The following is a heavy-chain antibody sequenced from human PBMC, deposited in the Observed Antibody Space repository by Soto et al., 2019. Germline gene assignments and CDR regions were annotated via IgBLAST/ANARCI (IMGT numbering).Heavy chain of an antibody. Sequence: EGQLVESGGGLVQPGGSLRLSCAASGFPFTTLWMSWVRQSPGKGLERVASIKEDGSEKNYVDSVKGRFTISRDNAKNSRFLQMNSLRDEDTAVYYCARGGWYSGIWGRGTLVIVSS. V-gene: IGHV3-7*01. CDR3: ARGGWYSGI. CDR2: IKEDGSEK. CDR1: GFPFTTLW. J-gene: IGHJ2*01.